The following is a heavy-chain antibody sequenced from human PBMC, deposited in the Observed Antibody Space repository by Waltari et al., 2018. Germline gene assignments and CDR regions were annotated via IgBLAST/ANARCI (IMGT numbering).Heavy chain of an antibody. D-gene: IGHD1-7*01. V-gene: IGHV4-59*01. Sequence: QVQLQESGPGLVKPSETLSITCTVSGGPISSYYWSWIRQPPGKGLEWIGYIYYSGSTNYNPSLKSRVTISVDTSKNQFSLKLSSVTAADTAVYYCAREGTEGFDYWGQGTLVTVSS. J-gene: IGHJ4*02. CDR1: GGPISSYY. CDR2: IYYSGST. CDR3: AREGTEGFDY.